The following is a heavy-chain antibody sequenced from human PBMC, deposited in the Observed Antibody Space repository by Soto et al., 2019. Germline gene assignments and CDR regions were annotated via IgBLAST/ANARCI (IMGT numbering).Heavy chain of an antibody. V-gene: IGHV5-10-1*01. CDR2: IDPSDSYT. J-gene: IGHJ3*02. CDR3: ARRKRDGYNPGYAFDI. D-gene: IGHD5-12*01. Sequence: GESLKISCKGSGYSFTSYWISWVRQMPGKGLEWMGRIDPSDSYTNYSPSFQGHVTISADKSISTAYLQWSSLKASDTAMYYCARRKRDGYNPGYAFDIWGQGTMVTVS. CDR1: GYSFTSYW.